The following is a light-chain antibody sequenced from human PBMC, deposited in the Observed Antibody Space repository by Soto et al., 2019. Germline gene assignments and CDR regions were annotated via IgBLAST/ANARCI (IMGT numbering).Light chain of an antibody. CDR2: GAS. J-gene: IGKJ1*01. V-gene: IGKV3-20*01. Sequence: IVLTQSPGTLSLSPGERATLSCRASQSVSSSYSAWYQQQPGQAPRLLIDGASSRATGIPDRFSGRGCGTDFTLTISRLEPEDFGVYYCQQYGSSSGTFGQGTQVEIK. CDR3: QQYGSSSGT. CDR1: QSVSSSY.